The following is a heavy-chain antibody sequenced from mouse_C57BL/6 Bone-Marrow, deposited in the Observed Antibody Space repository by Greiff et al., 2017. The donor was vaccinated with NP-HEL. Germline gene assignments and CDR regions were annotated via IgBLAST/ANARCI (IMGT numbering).Heavy chain of an antibody. Sequence: EVMLVESGAELVKPGASVKLSCTASGFNIKDYYMHWVKQRTEQGLVWIGSIDPEDGETNYAPKFQGKATITADTSSNTAYQQLSSLTSEDTAVYYCARGWDGWYFDVWGTGTTVTVSS. CDR2: IDPEDGET. CDR3: ARGWDGWYFDV. CDR1: GFNIKDYY. D-gene: IGHD4-1*01. V-gene: IGHV14-2*01. J-gene: IGHJ1*03.